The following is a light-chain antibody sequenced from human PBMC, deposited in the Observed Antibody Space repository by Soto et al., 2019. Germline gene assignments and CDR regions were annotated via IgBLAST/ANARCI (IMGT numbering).Light chain of an antibody. CDR1: QRVTNSY. Sequence: EIVLTQSPGTLSLSPGERATLSCRASQRVTNSYLAWYQQKPGQAPRLFIYDASRRATGIPDRFSGSGSGTDFTLTISRLQPEDFAVYYCQQYGRSLTFGGGTKVEIK. V-gene: IGKV3-20*01. CDR2: DAS. CDR3: QQYGRSLT. J-gene: IGKJ4*01.